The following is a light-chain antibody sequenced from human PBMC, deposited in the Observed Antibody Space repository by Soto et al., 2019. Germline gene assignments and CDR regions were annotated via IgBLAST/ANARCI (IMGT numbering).Light chain of an antibody. CDR1: SSDVGGYNY. J-gene: IGLJ6*01. CDR3: MSYTGSGTHV. CDR2: DVS. V-gene: IGLV2-14*01. Sequence: QSVLTQPASVSGSPGQSITISCTGTSSDVGGYNYVSWYQQHPGKAPKLMIYDVSNRPSVFSNRFSGSKSGNTASLPISGIQADDEADFYCMSYTGSGTHVFGSGT.